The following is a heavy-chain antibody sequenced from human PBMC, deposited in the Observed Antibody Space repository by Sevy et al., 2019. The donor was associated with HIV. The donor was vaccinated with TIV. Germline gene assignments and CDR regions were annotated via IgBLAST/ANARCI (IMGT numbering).Heavy chain of an antibody. D-gene: IGHD5-18*01. V-gene: IGHV4-34*01. CDR1: RGSFTGYY. CDR2: INHSGST. CDR3: ARGVGNSYGYDPDY. Sequence: SETLSLTCAVYRGSFTGYYWSWIRQPPGKGLEWIGEINHSGSTTYNPTLKSRVTISVDTSKNQFSLRLTSVTAADTAVYYCARGVGNSYGYDPDYWGQGTLVTVSS. J-gene: IGHJ4*02.